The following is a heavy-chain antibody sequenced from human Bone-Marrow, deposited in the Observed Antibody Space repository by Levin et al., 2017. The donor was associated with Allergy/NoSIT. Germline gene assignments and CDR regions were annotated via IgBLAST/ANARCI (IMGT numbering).Heavy chain of an antibody. Sequence: GESLKISCAASGVTFSDSSMSWIRQAPGRGLECISYITGSSAHTNYADSVKGRFAISRDNANGLLYLQMNSLRAEDSAVYYCAKIRPVTTAPDVWGRGTLVTVSS. CDR2: ITGSSAHT. CDR3: AKIRPVTTAPDV. V-gene: IGHV3-11*03. D-gene: IGHD1-1*01. J-gene: IGHJ4*02. CDR1: GVTFSDSS.